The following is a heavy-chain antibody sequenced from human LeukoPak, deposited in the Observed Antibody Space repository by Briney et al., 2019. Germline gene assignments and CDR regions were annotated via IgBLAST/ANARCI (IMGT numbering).Heavy chain of an antibody. D-gene: IGHD3-10*01. CDR1: GFTFDDYG. CDR2: INWNGGST. CDR3: ARDCTMVRGVIIRSAFDI. J-gene: IGHJ3*02. Sequence: SGGSLRLFCAASGFTFDDYGMSWVRQAPGKGLEWVSGINWNGGSTGYADSVKGRVTISRDNAKNSLYLQMNSLRAEDTALYYCARDCTMVRGVIIRSAFDIWGQGTMVTVSS. V-gene: IGHV3-20*04.